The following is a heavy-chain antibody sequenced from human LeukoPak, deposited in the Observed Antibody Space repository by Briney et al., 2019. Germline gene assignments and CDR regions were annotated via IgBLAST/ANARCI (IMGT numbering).Heavy chain of an antibody. J-gene: IGHJ4*02. CDR3: ARDLSAY. V-gene: IGHV1-2*02. D-gene: IGHD2/OR15-2a*01. Sequence: ASVKVSCKASGYTFTSYDINWVRQATGQGLEWMGWINPNSGGTNYAQKFQGRVTMTRDTSISTAYMELSRLRSDDTAVYYCARDLSAYWGQGTLVTVSS. CDR2: INPNSGGT. CDR1: GYTFTSYD.